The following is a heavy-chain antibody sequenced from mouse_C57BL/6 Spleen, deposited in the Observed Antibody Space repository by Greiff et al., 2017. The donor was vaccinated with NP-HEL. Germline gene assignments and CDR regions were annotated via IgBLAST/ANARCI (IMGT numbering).Heavy chain of an antibody. Sequence: VQVVESGPGLVQPSQRLSITCTVSGFSLTSYGVHWVRQSPGKGLEWLGVIWSGGSTDYNAAFISRLSISKDNSKSQVFFKMNSLQADDTAIYYCAREAYGSSYGAMDYWGQGTSVTVSS. CDR1: GFSLTSYG. D-gene: IGHD1-1*01. J-gene: IGHJ4*01. CDR2: IWSGGST. CDR3: AREAYGSSYGAMDY. V-gene: IGHV2-2*01.